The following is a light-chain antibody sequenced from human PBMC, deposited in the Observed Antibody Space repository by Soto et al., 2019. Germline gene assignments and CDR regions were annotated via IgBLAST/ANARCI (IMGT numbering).Light chain of an antibody. Sequence: DIVMTQSPDSLAVSLGERATINCKSSQSVLSNSNNKNYLAWYQQTPGPPPRLLISWASTREFGVPDRFSGSESGTDFTLTISSLQAEDVAVYYCQQYFTTPITFGQGTRLEIK. V-gene: IGKV4-1*01. CDR1: QSVLSNSNNKNY. J-gene: IGKJ5*01. CDR3: QQYFTTPIT. CDR2: WAS.